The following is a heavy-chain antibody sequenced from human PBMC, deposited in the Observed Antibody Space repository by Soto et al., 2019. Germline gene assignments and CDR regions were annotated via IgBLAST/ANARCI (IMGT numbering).Heavy chain of an antibody. J-gene: IGHJ1*01. CDR3: ARDRVESGYPEYFQH. CDR2: IYSGGST. Sequence: EVQLVESGGGLIKPGGSLRLSCAASGITVSSNYMSWVRQATGKGLEWVSVIYSGGSTYYADSVKGRFTISRDNSKNTLYLQMNSLRAEDTAVYYCARDRVESGYPEYFQHWGQGTLVTVSS. V-gene: IGHV3-53*01. D-gene: IGHD3-22*01. CDR1: GITVSSNY.